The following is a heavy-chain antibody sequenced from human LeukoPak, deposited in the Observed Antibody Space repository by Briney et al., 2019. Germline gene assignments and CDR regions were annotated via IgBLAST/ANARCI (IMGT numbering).Heavy chain of an antibody. J-gene: IGHJ6*03. CDR1: GFTFSSYA. CDR2: ISAGGDIT. V-gene: IGHV3-23*01. Sequence: PGGSLRLSCPTPGFTFSSYAVSWVRQAPGKGLDWVSAISAGGDITYYADSVKGRFTISRDNSRNTLYLQMNSLRAEDTAEYYCAKIDYYYYMDVWGKGTTVTISS. CDR3: AKIDYYYYMDV.